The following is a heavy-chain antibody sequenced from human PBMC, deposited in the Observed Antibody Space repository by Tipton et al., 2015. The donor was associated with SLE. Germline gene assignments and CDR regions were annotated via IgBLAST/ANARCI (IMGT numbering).Heavy chain of an antibody. J-gene: IGHJ4*02. CDR3: ARGGVGGYDYFDF. CDR2: ISSSSSYI. Sequence: LSLTCTVSGGSISSYYWSWIRQPPGKGLEWVSSISSSSSYIYYADSVKGRFTISRDNAKNSLYLQMNSLRAEDTAVYYCARGGVGGYDYFDFWGQGALVTVSS. D-gene: IGHD5-12*01. CDR1: GGSISSYY. V-gene: IGHV3-21*01.